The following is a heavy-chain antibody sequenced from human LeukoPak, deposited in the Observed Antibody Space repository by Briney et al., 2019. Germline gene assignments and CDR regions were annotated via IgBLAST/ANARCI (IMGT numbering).Heavy chain of an antibody. Sequence: GGSLRLSCAASGFTFSSYAMSWVRQAQGKGLEWVSSISGSGATTYYADSVKGRFTISRDNAKDSLYLQMNSLRAEDTAVYYCARDLRSATQYDPFDIWGQGTMVTVSS. CDR2: ISGSGATT. CDR1: GFTFSSYA. CDR3: ARDLRSATQYDPFDI. J-gene: IGHJ3*02. V-gene: IGHV3-23*01. D-gene: IGHD2-2*01.